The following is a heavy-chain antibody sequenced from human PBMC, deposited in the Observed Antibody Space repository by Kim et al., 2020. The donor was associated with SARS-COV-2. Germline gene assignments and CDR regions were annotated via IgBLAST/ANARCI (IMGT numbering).Heavy chain of an antibody. V-gene: IGHV3-11*01. Sequence: AKSVKGRFTLARDNTKNSLYLQMNCLRAEDTAVYYCARVGSTVAAGSIDYWGQGTLVTVSS. D-gene: IGHD6-13*01. J-gene: IGHJ4*02. CDR3: ARVGSTVAAGSIDY.